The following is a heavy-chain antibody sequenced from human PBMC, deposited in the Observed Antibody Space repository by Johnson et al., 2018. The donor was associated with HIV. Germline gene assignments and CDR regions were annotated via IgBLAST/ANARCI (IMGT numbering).Heavy chain of an antibody. CDR2: IKSKTDGGAI. V-gene: IGHV3-15*01. Sequence: VQLVESGGGLVKPGGSLRLSCAASGFTFSNAWMSWVRQAPVKGLEWVGRIKSKTDGGAIDYAAPVKGRFTISRDDSKNTLYLQMNSLRAEDTAVYYCARDLVSLEDAFDIWGQGTIVTVSS. D-gene: IGHD3-16*02. CDR1: GFTFSNAW. J-gene: IGHJ3*02. CDR3: ARDLVSLEDAFDI.